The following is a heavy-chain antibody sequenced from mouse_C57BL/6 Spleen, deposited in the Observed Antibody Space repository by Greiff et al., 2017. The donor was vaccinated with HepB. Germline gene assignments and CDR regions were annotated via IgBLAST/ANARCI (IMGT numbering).Heavy chain of an antibody. CDR1: GYTFTDYY. Sequence: EVQLQQSGPVLVKPGASVKMSCKASGYTFTDYYMNWVKQSHGKSLEWIGVINPYNGGTSYNQKFKGKATLTVDKSSSTAYMELNSLTSEDSAVYYCARYRGASAMDYWGQGTSVTVSA. V-gene: IGHV1-19*01. J-gene: IGHJ4*01. D-gene: IGHD3-3*01. CDR3: ARYRGASAMDY. CDR2: INPYNGGT.